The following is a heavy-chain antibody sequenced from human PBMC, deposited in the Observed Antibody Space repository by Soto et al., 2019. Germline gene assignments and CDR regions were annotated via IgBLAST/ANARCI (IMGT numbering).Heavy chain of an antibody. V-gene: IGHV1-18*04. CDR1: GYTFTTYG. CDR3: ARTPRAQMIVLEAATRFDY. Sequence: QVQLVQSGAEVKRPGASLKVSCKASGYTFTTYGFNWVRQDPGQGLEWMGWISPYNGDTNYAQNFQGRVTLTTDTSTSTAYMELRSLTSDDTAVYYCARTPRAQMIVLEAATRFDYWGQGTLVTVSS. J-gene: IGHJ4*02. D-gene: IGHD2-15*01. CDR2: ISPYNGDT.